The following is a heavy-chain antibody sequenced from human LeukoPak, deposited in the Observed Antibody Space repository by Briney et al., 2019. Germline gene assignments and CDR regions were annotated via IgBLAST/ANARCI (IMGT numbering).Heavy chain of an antibody. CDR3: ARVSAMTTVYWFDP. D-gene: IGHD4-17*01. V-gene: IGHV1-2*02. J-gene: IGHJ5*02. CDR1: GYTFTGYY. Sequence: ASVKVSCKASGYTFTGYYVHWVRQAPGQGLEWMGWINPNSGGTNYAQKFQGRVTMTRDTSISTAYMELSRLRSDDTAVYYCARVSAMTTVYWFDPWGQGTLVTVSS. CDR2: INPNSGGT.